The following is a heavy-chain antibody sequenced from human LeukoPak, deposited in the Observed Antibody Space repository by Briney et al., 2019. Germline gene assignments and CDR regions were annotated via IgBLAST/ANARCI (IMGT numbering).Heavy chain of an antibody. D-gene: IGHD3-22*01. Sequence: ASVKVSCKASGYTFTGYYIHWVRQAPGQGLEWMGWINPNSGGTNYAQKFQGRVTMTRDTSIRTAYMELSRLRSDDTAVYYCARDNPSDDSSGYYLRPNYYYYYMDVWGKGTTVTVSS. J-gene: IGHJ6*03. CDR1: GYTFTGYY. CDR2: INPNSGGT. CDR3: ARDNPSDDSSGYYLRPNYYYYYMDV. V-gene: IGHV1-2*02.